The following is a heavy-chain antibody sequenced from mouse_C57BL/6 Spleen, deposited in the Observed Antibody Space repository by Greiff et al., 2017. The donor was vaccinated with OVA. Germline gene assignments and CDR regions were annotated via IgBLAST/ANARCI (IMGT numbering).Heavy chain of an antibody. CDR3: ARFHYYGSSYPDYYAMDY. D-gene: IGHD1-1*01. CDR2: IDPANGNT. V-gene: IGHV14-3*01. J-gene: IGHJ4*01. Sequence: EVQLQQSVAELVRPGASVKLSCTASGFNIKNTYMHWVKQRPEQGLEWIGRIDPANGNTKYAPKFPGKATITADTSSNTAYLQLSSLTSEDTAIYYCARFHYYGSSYPDYYAMDYWGQGTSVTVSS. CDR1: GFNIKNTY.